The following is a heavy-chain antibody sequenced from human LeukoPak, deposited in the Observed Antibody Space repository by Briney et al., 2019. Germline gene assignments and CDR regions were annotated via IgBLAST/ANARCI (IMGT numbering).Heavy chain of an antibody. V-gene: IGHV4-61*02. CDR3: AREIAAAGHYCYYYMDV. J-gene: IGHJ6*03. CDR2: IYTSGST. Sequence: SETLSLTCTVSGGSISSGSYYWSWIRQPAGKGLEWIGRIYTSGSTNYNPSLKSRVTISVDTSKNQFSLKLSSVTAADTAVYYCAREIAAAGHYCYYYMDVWGKGTTVTVSS. CDR1: GGSISSGSYY. D-gene: IGHD6-13*01.